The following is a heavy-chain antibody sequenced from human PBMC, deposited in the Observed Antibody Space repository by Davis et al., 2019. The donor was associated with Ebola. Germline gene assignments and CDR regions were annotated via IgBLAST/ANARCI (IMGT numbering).Heavy chain of an antibody. V-gene: IGHV3-53*01. CDR2: IYSGGST. Sequence: PGGSRLSCAASGFTVSSNYMSWVRQAPGKGLEWVSVIYSGGSTYYADSVKGRFTISRDNSKNTLYLQMNSLRAEDTAVYYCARASGTGTTSSLFDYWGQGTLVTVSS. CDR3: ARASGTGTTSSLFDY. D-gene: IGHD1-1*01. CDR1: GFTVSSNY. J-gene: IGHJ4*02.